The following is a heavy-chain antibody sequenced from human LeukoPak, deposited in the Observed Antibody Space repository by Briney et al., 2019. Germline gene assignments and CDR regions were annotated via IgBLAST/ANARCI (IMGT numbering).Heavy chain of an antibody. D-gene: IGHD3-16*02. CDR2: ISAYNGNT. V-gene: IGHV1-18*01. CDR3: ARSMITFGGVIVYFDY. J-gene: IGHJ4*02. CDR1: GYTFTSYG. Sequence: ASVKVSCKASGYTFTSYGISWVRQAPGQGLEWMGWISAYNGNTNYAQKLQGRVTMTTDTSTSTAYMELRSLRSDDTAVYYCARSMITFGGVIVYFDYWGQGTLVTASS.